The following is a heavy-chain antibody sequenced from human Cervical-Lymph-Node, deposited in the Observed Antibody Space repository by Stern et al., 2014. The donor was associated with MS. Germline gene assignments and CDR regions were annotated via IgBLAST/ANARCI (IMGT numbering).Heavy chain of an antibody. CDR2: ISYDGNTK. CDR3: VRERSSRGFDY. Sequence: VQLLASGGGVVQPGRSLRGSCATAGFTFTSYAMNWVRQARGKGLEWVAVISYDGNTKYYADSVKGRFTISRDNSKNTLYLQMSSLRAEDTAVYYCVRERSSRGFDYWGQGSLVTVSS. J-gene: IGHJ4*02. CDR1: GFTFTSYA. D-gene: IGHD5/OR15-5a*01. V-gene: IGHV3-30-3*01.